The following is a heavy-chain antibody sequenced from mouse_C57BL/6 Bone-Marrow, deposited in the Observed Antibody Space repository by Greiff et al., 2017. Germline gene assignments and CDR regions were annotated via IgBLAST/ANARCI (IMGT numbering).Heavy chain of an antibody. CDR3: ASPYYSNYCYFGV. Sequence: QVKLQQPGAELVKPGASVQMSCKASGYTFTSYWITWVKQRPGQGLEWIGDIYPGSGSTNYNEKFKGKATLTVDKSSSTAYMQLSSLTSEDSAVYFCASPYYSNYCYFGVCYSGTTITVSS. J-gene: IGHJ1*01. D-gene: IGHD2-5*01. CDR2: IYPGSGST. CDR1: GYTFTSYW. V-gene: IGHV1-55*01.